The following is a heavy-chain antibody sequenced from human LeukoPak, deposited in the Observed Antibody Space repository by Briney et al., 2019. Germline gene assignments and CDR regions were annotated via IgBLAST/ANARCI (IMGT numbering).Heavy chain of an antibody. V-gene: IGHV1-3*01. CDR3: AGSSSWYVSYFDY. CDR1: GYTFTSYA. J-gene: IGHJ4*02. CDR2: INAGNGNT. Sequence: ASVKVSCKASGYTFTSYAMHWVRQAPGQRLEWMGWINAGNGNTKYSQKFQGRVTITRDTSASTAYMELSSLRSEDTAVYYCAGSSSWYVSYFDYWGQGTLVTVSS. D-gene: IGHD6-13*01.